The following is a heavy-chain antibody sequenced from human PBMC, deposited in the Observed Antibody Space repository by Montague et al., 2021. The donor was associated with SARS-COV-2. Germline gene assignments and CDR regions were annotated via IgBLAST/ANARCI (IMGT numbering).Heavy chain of an antibody. Sequence: SETLSLTCAVYGGFFSGYYWSWIRQPPGKGLEWIGEINHSGSTYYNPSLNSRVTISVDTSKNQFSLKLSSVTAADTAVYYCARGSGCRGGSCYSEWDPYYNYGMDVWGQGTTVTVSS. CDR3: ARGSGCRGGSCYSEWDPYYNYGMDV. J-gene: IGHJ6*02. CDR1: GGFFSGYY. CDR2: INHSGST. D-gene: IGHD2-15*01. V-gene: IGHV4-34*01.